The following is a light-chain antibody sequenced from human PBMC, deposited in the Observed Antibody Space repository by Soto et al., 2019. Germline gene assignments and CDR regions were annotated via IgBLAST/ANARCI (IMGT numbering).Light chain of an antibody. V-gene: IGKV3-20*01. J-gene: IGKJ1*01. CDR3: QQYGSSPTT. CDR2: GAS. CDR1: QSVGSNY. Sequence: EIVLTQSPGTLSLSPGERATLSCRASQSVGSNYLAWYQQKPGQAPRLLIYGASSRATGIPDRFSGSGSGTDFTLTISRLEPEDFAVYFCQQYGSSPTTFGQGTKVDIK.